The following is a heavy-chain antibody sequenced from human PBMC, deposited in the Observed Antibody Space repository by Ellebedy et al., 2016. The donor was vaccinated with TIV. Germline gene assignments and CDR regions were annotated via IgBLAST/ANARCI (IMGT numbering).Heavy chain of an antibody. CDR3: ARDWGDY. CDR2: IYYSGST. J-gene: IGHJ4*02. V-gene: IGHV4-31*03. Sequence: SETLSLTXTVSGGSISSGDYYWSWIRQHPGKGLEWIGYIYYSGSTDYNPSLKSRVTISVDTSKNQFSLRLSSVTAADTAVYYCARDWGDYWGQGTLVTVSS. D-gene: IGHD3-16*01. CDR1: GGSISSGDYY.